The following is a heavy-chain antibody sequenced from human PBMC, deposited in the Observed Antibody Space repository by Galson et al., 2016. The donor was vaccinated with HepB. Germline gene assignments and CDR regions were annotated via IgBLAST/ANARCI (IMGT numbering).Heavy chain of an antibody. D-gene: IGHD2-15*01. J-gene: IGHJ4*02. Sequence: SLRLSCAVSGFPFSSHAMSWVRQAPGEGLEWVSVVRTSSASGVKTYYADSVRGRFTISRDNSKNTLYLQMNSLRAEDTAIYYCAKAVAEGGGLDYWGQGTLVTVSS. CDR1: GFPFSSHA. V-gene: IGHV3-23*01. CDR3: AKAVAEGGGLDY. CDR2: SSASGVKT.